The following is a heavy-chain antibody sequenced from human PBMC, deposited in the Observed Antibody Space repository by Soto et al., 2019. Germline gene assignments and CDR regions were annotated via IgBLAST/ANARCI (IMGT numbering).Heavy chain of an antibody. D-gene: IGHD3-22*01. CDR2: IWYDGSNK. CDR3: ARGYYDSSAIDAFDI. V-gene: IGHV3-33*01. CDR1: GFTFSSYG. J-gene: IGHJ3*02. Sequence: GGSLRLSCAASGFTFSSYGMHWVRQAPGKGLEWVAVIWYDGSNKYYADSVKGRFTISRDNSKNTLYLQMNSLRAEDTAVYYCARGYYDSSAIDAFDIWGQGTMVTV.